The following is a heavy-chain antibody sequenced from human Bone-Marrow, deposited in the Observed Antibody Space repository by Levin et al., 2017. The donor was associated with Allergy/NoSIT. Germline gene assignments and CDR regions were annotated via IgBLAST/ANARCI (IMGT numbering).Heavy chain of an antibody. Sequence: GGSLRLSCVASGFTFSSSWMHWVRQVPGKGLVWVSLISSDGSDTRYADSVKGRFTISRDNAKNTVYLQMNSLRAEDAAVYYCARRTGTAATSYYFDYWGQGTLVTVSS. D-gene: IGHD6-25*01. CDR1: GFTFSSSW. J-gene: IGHJ4*02. CDR3: ARRTGTAATSYYFDY. CDR2: ISSDGSDT. V-gene: IGHV3-74*01.